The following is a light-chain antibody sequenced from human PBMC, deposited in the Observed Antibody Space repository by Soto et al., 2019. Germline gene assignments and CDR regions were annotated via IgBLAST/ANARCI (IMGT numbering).Light chain of an antibody. CDR2: GAS. J-gene: IGKJ1*01. CDR1: QGVSSTY. V-gene: IGKV3-20*01. CDR3: QQFGGSSRT. Sequence: EIGLRQSPGTLSWSPGGRATLSFIACQGVSSTYLAWYQQKPGQAPRLLIYGASFRATGIPDRFSGSGSGTDFTLTITRREPEDLAVYYCQQFGGSSRTFGQGTKVDI.